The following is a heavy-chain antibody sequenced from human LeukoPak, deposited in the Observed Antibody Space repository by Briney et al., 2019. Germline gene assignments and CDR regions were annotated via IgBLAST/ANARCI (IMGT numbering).Heavy chain of an antibody. CDR3: ARGRGSGHKENWFDP. Sequence: ASVKVSCKASGYTFTTYDISWVRQATGQGLEWMGWMNPNSGNTGYTQKFQGRVTMTRNTSISTAYMELSSLRSEDTAVYYCARGRGSGHKENWFDPWGQGNLVTVSS. CDR1: GYTFTTYD. CDR2: MNPNSGNT. J-gene: IGHJ5*02. V-gene: IGHV1-8*01. D-gene: IGHD6-19*01.